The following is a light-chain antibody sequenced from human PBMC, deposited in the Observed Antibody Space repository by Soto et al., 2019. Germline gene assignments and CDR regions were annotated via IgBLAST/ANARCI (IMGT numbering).Light chain of an antibody. Sequence: EIVLTQSPATLSLSPGERATLSCRASQSVSSYLAWYQQKPGQAPRLLIYDASNRATGIPARFSGSGSGTDFALTISSLEPEDFAVYYCHHRSNWGVTFGNGKRLEI. CDR2: DAS. V-gene: IGKV3-11*01. CDR1: QSVSSY. J-gene: IGKJ5*01. CDR3: HHRSNWGVT.